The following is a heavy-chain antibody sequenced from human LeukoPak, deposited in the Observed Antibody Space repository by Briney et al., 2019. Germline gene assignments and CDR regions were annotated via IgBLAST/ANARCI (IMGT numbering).Heavy chain of an antibody. CDR2: ISSSGSII. J-gene: IGHJ4*02. Sequence: GGSLRLSCAASGFTFSSYEMNWVRQGPGKGLEWVSYISSSGSIIYYADSVKGRFTISRDNAKNSLYLQMNSLRAEDTAVYYCARDGGEWELSNWGQGTLVTVSS. CDR1: GFTFSSYE. V-gene: IGHV3-48*03. CDR3: ARDGGEWELSN. D-gene: IGHD1-26*01.